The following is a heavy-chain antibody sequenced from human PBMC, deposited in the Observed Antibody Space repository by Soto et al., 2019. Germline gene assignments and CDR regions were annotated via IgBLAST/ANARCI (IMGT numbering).Heavy chain of an antibody. J-gene: IGHJ6*03. CDR3: ASTPHASWPYYYYYMDV. Sequence: ASVKVSCKASGYTFTSYGISWVRQAPGQRLEWMGWVSAYNGNTNYAQKLQGRVTMTTDTSTSTAYMELRSLRSDDTAVYYCASTPHASWPYYYYYMDVWGKGTTVTVSS. V-gene: IGHV1-18*01. CDR2: VSAYNGNT. D-gene: IGHD2-15*01. CDR1: GYTFTSYG.